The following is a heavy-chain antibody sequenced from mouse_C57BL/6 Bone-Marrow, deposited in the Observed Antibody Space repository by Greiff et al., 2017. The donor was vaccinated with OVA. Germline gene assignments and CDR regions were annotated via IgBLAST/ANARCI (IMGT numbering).Heavy chain of an antibody. CDR2: IRNKANGYTT. D-gene: IGHD1-2*01. CDR3: ARCPHGDLYFDV. V-gene: IGHV7-3*01. J-gene: IGHJ1*03. CDR1: GFTFTDYY. Sequence: EVKLVESGGGLVQPGGSLSLSCAASGFTFTDYYMSWVRQPPGKALEWLGFIRNKANGYTTEYSASVKGRFTISRDNSQSILYLQMNALRAEDSATYYCARCPHGDLYFDVWGTGTTVTVSS.